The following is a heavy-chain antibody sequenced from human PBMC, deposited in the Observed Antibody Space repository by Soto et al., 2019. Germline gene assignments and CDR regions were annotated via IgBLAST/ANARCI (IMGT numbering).Heavy chain of an antibody. J-gene: IGHJ6*02. CDR3: ARDSPPPYYYYYGMDV. CDR2: ISSSSSTI. Sequence: GGSLRLSCAASGFTFSSYSMNWVRQAPGKGLEWVSYISSSSSTIYYADSVKGRFTISRDNAKNSLYLQMNSLRDEDTAVYYCARDSPPPYYYYYGMDVWGQGTTVTVS. V-gene: IGHV3-48*02. CDR1: GFTFSSYS.